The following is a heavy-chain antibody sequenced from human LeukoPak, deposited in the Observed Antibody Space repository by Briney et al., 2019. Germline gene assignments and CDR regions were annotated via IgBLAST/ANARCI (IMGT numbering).Heavy chain of an antibody. CDR2: ISAYNGNT. CDR3: ARDCSSTSCYMNYYYGMDV. Sequence: ASVKVSCKASGYTFTSYGISWVRQAPGQGLEWMGWISAYNGNTNYAQKLQGRVTMTTDTYTTTASMELRRLRPDDTAVYYCARDCSSTSCYMNYYYGMDVWGQGTTVTVSS. CDR1: GYTFTSYG. J-gene: IGHJ6*02. D-gene: IGHD2-2*02. V-gene: IGHV1-18*01.